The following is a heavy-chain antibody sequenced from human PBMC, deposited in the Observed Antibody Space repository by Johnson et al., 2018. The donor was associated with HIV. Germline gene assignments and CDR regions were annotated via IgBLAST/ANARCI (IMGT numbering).Heavy chain of an antibody. V-gene: IGHV3-30-3*01. CDR1: GFIFSSYA. D-gene: IGHD7-27*01. Sequence: QVQLVESGGGLVQPGGSLRLSCAASGFIFSSYAMHWVRQAPGKGLDWVAVISYDGSNKYYADSVKGRFTISRDNSKNTLYLQMNSLRAEDTAVYYCARDLTNWGVGDAFDIWGQGTMVTVSS. CDR3: ARDLTNWGVGDAFDI. J-gene: IGHJ3*02. CDR2: ISYDGSNK.